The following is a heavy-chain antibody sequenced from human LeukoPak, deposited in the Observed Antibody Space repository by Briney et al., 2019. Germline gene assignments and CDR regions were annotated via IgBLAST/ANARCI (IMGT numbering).Heavy chain of an antibody. V-gene: IGHV3-7*01. J-gene: IGHJ6*02. CDR2: INHNGNVN. CDR1: GFTFSSYW. Sequence: GGSLRLSCAASGFTFSSYWMNWARQAPGKGLEWVASINHNGNVNYYVDSVKGRFTISRDNAKNSVYLQMNSLRAEDTAVYYCARGMDVRGQGTMVTVSS. CDR3: ARGMDV.